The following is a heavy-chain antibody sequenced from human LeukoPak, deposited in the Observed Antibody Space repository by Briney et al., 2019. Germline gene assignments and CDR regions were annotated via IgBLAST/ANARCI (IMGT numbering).Heavy chain of an antibody. CDR2: ISAYNGNT. V-gene: IGHV1-18*01. CDR3: ARHPYYYDSSGYYDY. J-gene: IGHJ4*02. D-gene: IGHD3-22*01. CDR1: GYAFISFG. Sequence: ASVKVSCKASGYAFISFGVGWLRQAPGRGLEWMGWISAYNGNTNYAQKLQGRVTMTTDTSTSTAYMELRSLRSDDTAVYYCARHPYYYDSSGYYDYWGQGTLVTVSS.